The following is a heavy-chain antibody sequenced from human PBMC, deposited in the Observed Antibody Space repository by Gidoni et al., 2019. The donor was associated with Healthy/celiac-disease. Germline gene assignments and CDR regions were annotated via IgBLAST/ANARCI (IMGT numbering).Heavy chain of an antibody. CDR2: IKSKTDGGTT. CDR1: GFTFSNAW. D-gene: IGHD1-26*01. CDR3: SSYSAVDLRYYYGMDV. J-gene: IGHJ6*02. V-gene: IGHV3-15*01. Sequence: EVQLVESGGGLVKPGGSLRLSCAASGFTFSNAWMSWVRQAPGKGLEWVGRIKSKTDGGTTDYAAPVKGRFTISRDDSKNTLYLQMNSLKTEDTAVYYCSSYSAVDLRYYYGMDVWGQGTTVTVSS.